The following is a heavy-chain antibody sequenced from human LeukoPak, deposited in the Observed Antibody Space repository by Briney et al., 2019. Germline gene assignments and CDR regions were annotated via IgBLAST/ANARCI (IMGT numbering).Heavy chain of an antibody. Sequence: ASVKVSCKVSGYTLTELSMHSVRQAPGKGLEWMGGFGPEDGETIYAQKFQGRVTMTEDTSTDTAYMELSSLRSEDTAVYYCATALGSTPPDFDYWGQGTLVTVSS. D-gene: IGHD5/OR15-5a*01. CDR2: FGPEDGET. J-gene: IGHJ4*02. V-gene: IGHV1-24*01. CDR1: GYTLTELS. CDR3: ATALGSTPPDFDY.